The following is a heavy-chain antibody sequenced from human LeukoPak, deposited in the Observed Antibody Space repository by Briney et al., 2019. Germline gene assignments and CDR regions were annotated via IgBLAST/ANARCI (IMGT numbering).Heavy chain of an antibody. CDR1: GGSISSGGYY. Sequence: PSETLSLTCTVSGGSISSGGYYWSWIRQHPGKGLEWIGYIYYSGSTYYNPSLKSRVTISVDTSKNQFSLKLSSVTAADTAVYYCARDLAARGGAFDIWGQGTMVTVSS. J-gene: IGHJ3*02. D-gene: IGHD6-6*01. CDR2: IYYSGST. V-gene: IGHV4-31*03. CDR3: ARDLAARGGAFDI.